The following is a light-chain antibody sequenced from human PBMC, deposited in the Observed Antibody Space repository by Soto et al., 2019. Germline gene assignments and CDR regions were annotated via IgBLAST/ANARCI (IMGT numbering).Light chain of an antibody. CDR1: KNVNRY. V-gene: IGKV1-39*01. J-gene: IGKJ1*01. CDR3: QQSYGIPQT. Sequence: IQLTQSPSSLSASVGDRVTITCRTSKNVNRYLNWYQEQPGKAPKLLIYAASILQSGVPSRFSGSGSVTDFTLAISSLQPEDFTTYYCQQSYGIPQTFGPGTKVEIK. CDR2: AAS.